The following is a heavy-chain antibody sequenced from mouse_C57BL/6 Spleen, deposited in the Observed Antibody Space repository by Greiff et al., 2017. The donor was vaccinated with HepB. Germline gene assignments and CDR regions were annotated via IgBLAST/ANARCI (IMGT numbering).Heavy chain of an antibody. CDR1: GFTFTDYY. CDR3: ARYTHDGYWFAY. V-gene: IGHV7-3*01. D-gene: IGHD2-3*01. Sequence: DVMLVESGGGLVQPGGSLSLSCAASGFTFTDYYMSWVRQPPGKALEWLGFIRNKANGYTTEYSASVKGRFTISRDNSQSILYLQMNALRAEDSATYYCARYTHDGYWFAYWGQGTLVTVSA. J-gene: IGHJ3*01. CDR2: IRNKANGYTT.